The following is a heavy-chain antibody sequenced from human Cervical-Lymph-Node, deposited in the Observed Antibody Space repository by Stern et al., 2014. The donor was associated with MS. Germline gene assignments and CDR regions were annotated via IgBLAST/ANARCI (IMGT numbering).Heavy chain of an antibody. CDR2: IPPRGTA. Sequence: VQLVESGPGLVKPSQTLSLTCTVSGGSISSGSDYWSWIRQPVGKGLEWIGRIPPRGTAYYTPSLKSRVTIPTATSRNQFSLELNSATAADTAIYYCASGYRIFDYWGQGILVTVSS. D-gene: IGHD5-18*01. CDR3: ASGYRIFDY. V-gene: IGHV4-61*02. J-gene: IGHJ4*02. CDR1: GGSISSGSDY.